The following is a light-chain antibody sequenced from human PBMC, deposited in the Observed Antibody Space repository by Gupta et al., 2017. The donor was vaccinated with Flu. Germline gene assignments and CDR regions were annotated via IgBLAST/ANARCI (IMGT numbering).Light chain of an antibody. J-gene: IGLJ1*01. CDR2: EVR. Sequence: VSWWQQNPAKAATLIIYEVRKRTARVTSRFSGSKSGNTASLTISGRQEADEDDYFCSSHATTDTLVFGSGTTVTVL. CDR3: SSHATTDTLV. V-gene: IGLV2-14*01.